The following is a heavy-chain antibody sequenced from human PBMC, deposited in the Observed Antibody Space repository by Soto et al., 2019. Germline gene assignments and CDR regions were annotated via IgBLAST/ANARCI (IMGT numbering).Heavy chain of an antibody. D-gene: IGHD6-6*01. CDR3: ARGDWSRSSGFFFYGMDV. Sequence: PSETLSLTCTVSGGSVSSGSYYWSWIRQPPGKGLEWIGYIYYSGSTNYNPSLKSRVTISVDTSKNQFSLKLSSVTAADTAVYYCARGDWSRSSGFFFYGMDVRGQSTTVTVTS. J-gene: IGHJ6*01. CDR1: GGSVSSGSYY. CDR2: IYYSGST. V-gene: IGHV4-61*01.